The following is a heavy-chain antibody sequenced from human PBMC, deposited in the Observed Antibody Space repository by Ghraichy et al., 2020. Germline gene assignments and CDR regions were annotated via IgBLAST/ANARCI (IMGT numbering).Heavy chain of an antibody. CDR1: GGSISSGGYY. J-gene: IGHJ5*02. Sequence: SETLSLTCTVSGGSISSGGYYWSWIRQHPGKGLEWIGYIYYSGSTYYNPSLKSRVTISVDTSKNQFSLKLSSVTAADTAVYSCARSPRVSAMVRGVIIEVCNWFDPWGQGTLVTVSS. CDR2: IYYSGST. CDR3: ARSPRVSAMVRGVIIEVCNWFDP. D-gene: IGHD3-10*01. V-gene: IGHV4-31*03.